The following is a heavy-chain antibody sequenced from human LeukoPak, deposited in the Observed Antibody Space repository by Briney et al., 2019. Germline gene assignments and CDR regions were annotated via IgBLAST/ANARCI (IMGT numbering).Heavy chain of an antibody. V-gene: IGHV3-30*04. CDR3: AREDWNSYYYGMDV. J-gene: IGHJ6*02. CDR1: GFTFSSYA. Sequence: GGSLRLSCAASGFTFSSYAMHWVRQAPGKGLEWVAVISYDGSNKYYADSVKGRFTISRDNSKNTLYLQMNSLRAEDTAVYYCAREDWNSYYYGMDVWGQGTTVTVSS. CDR2: ISYDGSNK. D-gene: IGHD1-7*01.